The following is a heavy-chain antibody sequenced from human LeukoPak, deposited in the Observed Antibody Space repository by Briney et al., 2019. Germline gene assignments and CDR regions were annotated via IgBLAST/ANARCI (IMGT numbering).Heavy chain of an antibody. CDR1: GFTFSSYA. V-gene: IGHV3-48*03. D-gene: IGHD4-17*01. CDR2: IGSSDTTV. Sequence: GGSLRLSCAASGFTFSSYAMNWVRQAPGKGLEWVSYIGSSDTTVHYADSVEGRFTISRDNAKNSLYLQMNSLRAEDTAIYYCARLTVTTKDAFDIWGQGTMVIVSS. CDR3: ARLTVTTKDAFDI. J-gene: IGHJ3*02.